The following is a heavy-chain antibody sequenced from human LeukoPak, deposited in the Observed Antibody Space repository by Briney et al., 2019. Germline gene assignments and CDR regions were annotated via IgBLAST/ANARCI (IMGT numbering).Heavy chain of an antibody. CDR3: ARLPANYDILTGYIYYFDY. V-gene: IGHV4-59*01. CDR1: GGSISSYY. D-gene: IGHD3-9*01. Sequence: SETLSLTCTVSGGSISSYYWSWIRQPPEKGLEWIGYIYYSGSTNYNPSLKSRVTISVDTSKNQFSLKLSSVTAADTAVYYCARLPANYDILTGYIYYFDYWGQGTLVTVSS. J-gene: IGHJ4*02. CDR2: IYYSGST.